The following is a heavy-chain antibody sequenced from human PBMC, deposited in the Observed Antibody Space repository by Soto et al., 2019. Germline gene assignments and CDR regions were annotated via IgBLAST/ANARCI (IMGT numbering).Heavy chain of an antibody. CDR2: IKQDGTEK. V-gene: IGHV3-7*01. J-gene: IGHJ4*02. CDR3: AREWGYDYIWGSYRPGWFHY. D-gene: IGHD3-16*02. Sequence: EVQLVESGGGLVQPGGSLRLSCAASGFIFSSYWMSWVRQAPGKGLEWVANIKQDGTEKYYVDSVKGRFTISRDNAKNSLYLQINSLRHEDSAIYYCAREWGYDYIWGSYRPGWFHYWGQGTLVTVSS. CDR1: GFIFSSYW.